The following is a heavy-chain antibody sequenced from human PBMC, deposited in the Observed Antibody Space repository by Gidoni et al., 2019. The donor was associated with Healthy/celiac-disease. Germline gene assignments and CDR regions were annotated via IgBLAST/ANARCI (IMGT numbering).Heavy chain of an antibody. CDR1: GFTFSSYA. V-gene: IGHV3-23*01. CDR3: AKVRVVGATASLDY. J-gene: IGHJ4*02. CDR2: SRGRGVST. D-gene: IGHD1-26*01. Sequence: EVQLLGSGGGLVQPGGSLSLACAASGFTFSSYAMGWVRQAQGKGLEWVSASRGRGVSTYYADSVKGLFTISRDNSKNTLYLQMNSLRAEDTAVYYCAKVRVVGATASLDYWGQGTLVTVSS.